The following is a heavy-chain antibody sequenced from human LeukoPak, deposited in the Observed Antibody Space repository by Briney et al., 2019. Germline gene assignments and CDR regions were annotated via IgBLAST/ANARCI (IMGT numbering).Heavy chain of an antibody. CDR3: ARDQYYDFWSAFDRYYFYYMDV. CDR1: GGSISRYY. V-gene: IGHV4-4*07. CDR2: IYTGGGT. Sequence: SETLSLSCTVSGGSISRYYWSWIRQPAGKGLGWISRIYTGGGTNYNPSLKSRVTMSVDTSKNQFSLKLSSVTAADTAVYYCARDQYYDFWSAFDRYYFYYMDVWGKGTTVTVSS. J-gene: IGHJ6*03. D-gene: IGHD3-3*01.